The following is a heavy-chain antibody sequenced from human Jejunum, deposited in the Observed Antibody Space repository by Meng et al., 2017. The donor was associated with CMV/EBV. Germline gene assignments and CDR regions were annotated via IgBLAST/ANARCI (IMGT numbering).Heavy chain of an antibody. CDR2: FSSSSRSSNYI. V-gene: IGHV3-21*01. J-gene: IGHJ4*02. CDR1: S. D-gene: IGHD3-3*01. Sequence: SISCVRKPPGKGLEWVSSFSSSSRSSNYIYYADSVKGRFTISRDNPKNSVYLQMNSLRAEDTAVYYCVSVFNYDFWDGYSDYYFDDWGQGTLVTVSS. CDR3: VSVFNYDFWDGYSDYYFDD.